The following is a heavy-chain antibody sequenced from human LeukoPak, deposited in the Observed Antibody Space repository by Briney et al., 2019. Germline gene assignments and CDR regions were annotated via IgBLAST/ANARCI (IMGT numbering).Heavy chain of an antibody. D-gene: IGHD3/OR15-3a*01. J-gene: IGHJ5*02. CDR2: ISAYNGNT. V-gene: IGHV1-18*04. Sequence: ASVKVSCKASGYTFTNYYIHWVRQAPGQGLEWMGWISAYNGNTNYAQKLQGRVTMTTDTSTSTASMELRSLRSDDTAVYYCARTIFGLVRGFDPWGQGTLVTVSS. CDR3: ARTIFGLVRGFDP. CDR1: GYTFTNYY.